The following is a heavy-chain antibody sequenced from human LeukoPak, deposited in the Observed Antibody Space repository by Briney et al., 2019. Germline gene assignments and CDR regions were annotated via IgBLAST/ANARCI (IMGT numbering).Heavy chain of an antibody. CDR3: ARDLGYGNYFDY. CDR1: GITFNRAW. D-gene: IGHD3-16*01. J-gene: IGHJ4*02. CDR2: ISSNNNYI. Sequence: GGTLRLSCAASGITFNRAWMSWVREAPGKGLEWVSSISSNNNYIYYADSVKGRFTISRDNAKNSLYLQMNSLRAEDTAVYYCARDLGYGNYFDYWGQGTLVTVSS. V-gene: IGHV3-21*01.